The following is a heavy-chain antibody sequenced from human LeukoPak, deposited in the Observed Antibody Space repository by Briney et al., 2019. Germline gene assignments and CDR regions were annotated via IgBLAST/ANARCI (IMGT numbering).Heavy chain of an antibody. CDR1: DFTFNKDW. CDR3: TTGGNVMVADTRAFDI. J-gene: IGHJ3*02. Sequence: GGSLRLSCAASDFTFNKDWMNWVRQAPGKGLEWVGRIKSTVDGWTTDYAAPVKGRFTVSRDDSKKTLYLQMNSLKIEDTAVYYCTTGGNVMVADTRAFDIWGQGTMVTVSS. D-gene: IGHD2-15*01. CDR2: IKSTVDGWTT. V-gene: IGHV3-15*07.